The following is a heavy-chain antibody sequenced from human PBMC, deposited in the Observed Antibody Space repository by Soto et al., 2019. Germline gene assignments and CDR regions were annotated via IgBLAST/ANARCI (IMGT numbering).Heavy chain of an antibody. CDR2: ISAYNGNT. Sequence: QVQLVQSGAEVKKPGASVKVSCKTSGYTFTNFGLSWVRQAPGQGLEWMGWISAYNGNTNYAQNFQGRLTMTTDTSTGTGYMELRSLRSEDTGVYDCARRGTPIDYWGQGTLVTVSS. CDR1: GYTFTNFG. J-gene: IGHJ4*02. CDR3: ARRGTPIDY. D-gene: IGHD3-16*01. V-gene: IGHV1-18*01.